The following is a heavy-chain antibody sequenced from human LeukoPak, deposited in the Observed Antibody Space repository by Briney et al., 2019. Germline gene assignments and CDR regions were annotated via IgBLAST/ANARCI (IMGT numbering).Heavy chain of an antibody. CDR3: ARGLFRNIAARPGY. CDR2: INHSGST. Sequence: SSETLSLTCAVYGGSFSGYYWSWIRQPPGKGLEWIGEINHSGSTNYNPSLKSRVTISVDTSKNQFSLKLSSVTAADTAVYYCARGLFRNIAARPGYWGQGTLVTVSS. CDR1: GGSFSGYY. D-gene: IGHD6-6*01. V-gene: IGHV4-34*01. J-gene: IGHJ4*02.